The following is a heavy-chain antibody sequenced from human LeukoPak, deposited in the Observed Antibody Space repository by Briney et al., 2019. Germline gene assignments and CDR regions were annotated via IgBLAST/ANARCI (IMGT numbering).Heavy chain of an antibody. D-gene: IGHD3-3*01. CDR3: ARGTLGVAPHYFDY. Sequence: SETLSLTCTVSGGSISSYYWSWIRQPPGKGLEWIGYIYYSGSTNYNPSLKSRVTISVDTSKNQFSLKLSSVTAADPAVYYCARGTLGVAPHYFDYWGQGTLVTVSS. CDR1: GGSISSYY. CDR2: IYYSGST. J-gene: IGHJ4*02. V-gene: IGHV4-59*01.